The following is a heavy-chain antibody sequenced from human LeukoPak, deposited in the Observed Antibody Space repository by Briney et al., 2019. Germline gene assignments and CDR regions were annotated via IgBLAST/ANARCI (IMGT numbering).Heavy chain of an antibody. D-gene: IGHD2-2*01. Sequence: SETLSLTCAVYVGSFSGYYWSWIRQPPAKGLEGIGEINHSGSTSHNPSLKTRVTMSVDTSKNQFSLKLSSVTAADTAVYYCARQYCSSASCFFDYWGQGTLVTVSS. CDR2: INHSGST. J-gene: IGHJ4*02. CDR3: ARQYCSSASCFFDY. CDR1: VGSFSGYY. V-gene: IGHV4-34*01.